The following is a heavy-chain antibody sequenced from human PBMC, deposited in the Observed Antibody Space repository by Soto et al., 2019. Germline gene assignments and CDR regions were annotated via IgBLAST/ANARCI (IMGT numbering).Heavy chain of an antibody. V-gene: IGHV2-5*02. D-gene: IGHD1-1*01. CDR1: GFSLSTSGVG. CDR2: IFWDDDK. Sequence: QITLKESGPTLVRPTQTLTLTCTFSGFSLSTSGVGVGWIRQPPGKALEWLALIFWDDDKRYSPSLKSRLTITKDTSKNQVVLTMTNMDPVDTGTYYCAHRKNWNDCFDYWGQGTLVTVSS. J-gene: IGHJ4*02. CDR3: AHRKNWNDCFDY.